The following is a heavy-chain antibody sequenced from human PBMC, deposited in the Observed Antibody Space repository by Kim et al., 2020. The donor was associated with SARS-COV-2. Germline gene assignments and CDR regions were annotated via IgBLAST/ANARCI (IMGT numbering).Heavy chain of an antibody. CDR2: INAGNGNT. Sequence: ASVKVSCKASGYTFTSYAMHWVRQAPGQRLEWMGWINAGNGNTKYSQKFQGRVTITRDTSASTAYMELSSLRSEDTAVYYCARCYDFWSGYLALPYGMDVWGQGTTVTVSS. D-gene: IGHD3-3*01. CDR1: GYTFTSYA. J-gene: IGHJ6*02. CDR3: ARCYDFWSGYLALPYGMDV. V-gene: IGHV1-3*01.